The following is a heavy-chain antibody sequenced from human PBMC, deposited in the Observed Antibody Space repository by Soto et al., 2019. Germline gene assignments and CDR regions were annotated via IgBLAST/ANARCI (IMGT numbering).Heavy chain of an antibody. CDR3: TTDDYSQSAY. J-gene: IGHJ4*02. Sequence: EVQLVESGGGLVKPGGSLRVSCAASGFTFSNAWMNWVRQAPGKGLEWVGRLKRKIDGGTTEYAEPVKGRFTMSRDDSKNTLYLQMNSLKTEDTAVYYCTTDDYSQSAYWGKGTLVTVSS. CDR2: LKRKIDGGTT. CDR1: GFTFSNAW. D-gene: IGHD4-4*01. V-gene: IGHV3-15*07.